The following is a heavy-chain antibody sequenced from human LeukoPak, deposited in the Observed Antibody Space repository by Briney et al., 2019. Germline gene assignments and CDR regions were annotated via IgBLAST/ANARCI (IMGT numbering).Heavy chain of an antibody. J-gene: IGHJ6*03. CDR1: GFTFSSYA. Sequence: GGSLRLSCAASGFTFSSYAVHWVRQAPGKGLVWVSRVNSDGTGTTYADSVEGRFTISRDNAKNTVYLQMNSLRAEDTAIYYCIRTLIVATSPYMDVWGKGTTVTVSS. D-gene: IGHD5-12*01. V-gene: IGHV3-74*01. CDR2: VNSDGTGT. CDR3: IRTLIVATSPYMDV.